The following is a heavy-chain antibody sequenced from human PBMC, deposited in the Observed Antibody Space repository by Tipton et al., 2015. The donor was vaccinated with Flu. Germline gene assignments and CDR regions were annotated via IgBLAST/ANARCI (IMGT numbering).Heavy chain of an antibody. J-gene: IGHJ5*02. CDR2: MNPNSGNT. CDR1: GYTFTSYD. V-gene: IGHV1-8*01. Sequence: QLVQSGAEVKKPGASVKVSCKASGYTFTSYDINWVRQATGQGLEWMGWMNPNSGNTGYAQKFQGRVTMTRNTSISTAYMELSSLRSEDTAVYYCARLGYDFWSGYSNWLDPWGQGTLVAVSS. CDR3: ARLGYDFWSGYSNWLDP. D-gene: IGHD3-3*01.